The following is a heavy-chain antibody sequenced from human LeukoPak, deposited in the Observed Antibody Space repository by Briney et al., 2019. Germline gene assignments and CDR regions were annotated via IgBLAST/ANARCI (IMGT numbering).Heavy chain of an antibody. CDR2: IYSGGST. CDR1: GFTVSSNY. V-gene: IGHV3-53*01. D-gene: IGHD1-26*01. CDR3: ARLNSGSYEGAFDY. J-gene: IGHJ4*02. Sequence: GGSLRLSCAASGFTVSSNYMSWVRQAPGKGLEWVSVIYSGGSTYYADSVKGRFTISRDNAKNSLYLQMNSLRAEDTAVYYCARLNSGSYEGAFDYWGQGTLVTVSS.